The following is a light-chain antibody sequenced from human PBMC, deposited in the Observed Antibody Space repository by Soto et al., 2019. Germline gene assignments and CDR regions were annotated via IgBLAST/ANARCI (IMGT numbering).Light chain of an antibody. Sequence: EIVLTQSPGTLSFSPGERATLSCRASQSVSADYLAWYQLKPDQAPRLLMYGASDRTTGTPDRFSGSGSGTDFTLTIGRLEPEDFAMYYCQQYSDSPPTFGQGTKVDIK. V-gene: IGKV3-20*01. CDR1: QSVSADY. J-gene: IGKJ1*01. CDR2: GAS. CDR3: QQYSDSPPT.